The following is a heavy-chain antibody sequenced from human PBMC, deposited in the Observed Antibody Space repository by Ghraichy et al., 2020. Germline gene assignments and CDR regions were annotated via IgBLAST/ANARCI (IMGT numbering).Heavy chain of an antibody. CDR1: GFTFSSYG. D-gene: IGHD3-22*01. J-gene: IGHJ2*01. CDR2: IWYDGSNK. Sequence: GGSLRLSCAASGFTFSSYGMHWVRQAPGKGLEWVAVIWYDGSNKYYADSVKGRFTISRDNSKNTLYLQMNSLRAEDTAVYYCAREGSPPNYYDSSGEGWYFDLWGRGTLVTVSS. CDR3: AREGSPPNYYDSSGEGWYFDL. V-gene: IGHV3-33*01.